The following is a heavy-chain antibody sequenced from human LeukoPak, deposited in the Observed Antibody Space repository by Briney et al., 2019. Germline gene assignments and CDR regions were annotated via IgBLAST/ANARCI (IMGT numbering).Heavy chain of an antibody. CDR2: INPNSGGT. V-gene: IGHV1-2*02. J-gene: IGHJ5*02. Sequence: ASVKVSCKASGYTFTGYYMHWVRQAPGQGLEWMGWINPNSGGTNYAQKFQGRVTMTRDTSISTAYMELSRLRSDDTAVYYCARVVFTYSSSPKWFDPWGQGTLVTVSS. CDR1: GYTFTGYY. CDR3: ARVVFTYSSSPKWFDP. D-gene: IGHD6-6*01.